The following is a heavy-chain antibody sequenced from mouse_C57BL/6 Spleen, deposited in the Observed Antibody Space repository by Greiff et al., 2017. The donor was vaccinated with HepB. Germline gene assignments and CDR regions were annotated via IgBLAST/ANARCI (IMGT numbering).Heavy chain of an antibody. Sequence: EVKLVESGGGLVKPGGSLKLSCAASGFTFSSYAMSWVRQTPEKRLEWVATISDGGSYTYYPDNVKGRFTISRDNAKNNLYLQMSHLKSEDTAMYYCARGSDYYGSSYVYFDYWGQGTTLTVSS. V-gene: IGHV5-4*03. CDR1: GFTFSSYA. CDR3: ARGSDYYGSSYVYFDY. D-gene: IGHD1-1*01. CDR2: ISDGGSYT. J-gene: IGHJ2*01.